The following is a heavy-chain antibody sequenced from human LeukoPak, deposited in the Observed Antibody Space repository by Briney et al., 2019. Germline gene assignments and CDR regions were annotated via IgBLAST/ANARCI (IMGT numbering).Heavy chain of an antibody. CDR2: ISYDGSNK. CDR1: GFTFSSYA. CDR3: AREIRARAHDY. V-gene: IGHV3-30*04. J-gene: IGHJ4*02. Sequence: GGSLRLSCAASGFTFSSYAMPWVRQAPGKGLEWVAVISYDGSNKYYADSVKGRFTISRDNSKNTLYLQMNSLRAEDTAVYYCAREIRARAHDYWGREPWSPSPQ.